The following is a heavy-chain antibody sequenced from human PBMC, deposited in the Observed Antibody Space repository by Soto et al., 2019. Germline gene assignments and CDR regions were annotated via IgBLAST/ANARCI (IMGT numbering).Heavy chain of an antibody. CDR1: GFTFSYYW. CDR3: ARGDRGAFDL. Sequence: EVQLVESGGGFVRPGGSLRLSCAASGFTFSYYWMHWVRQAPGKGLVWVSRIHSDGSSTTYADFVKGRFIISRDNARNTVDLQMNSVRVEDTAVYYCARGDRGAFDLWGQGTVGTVSS. J-gene: IGHJ3*01. D-gene: IGHD1-26*01. V-gene: IGHV3-74*01. CDR2: IHSDGSST.